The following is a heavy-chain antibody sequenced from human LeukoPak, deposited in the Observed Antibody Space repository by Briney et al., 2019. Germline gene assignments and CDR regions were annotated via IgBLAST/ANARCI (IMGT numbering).Heavy chain of an antibody. CDR3: ARVNTIFGVVIDYYYYCGMDV. V-gene: IGHV4-59*01. CDR2: IYYSGST. Sequence: SETLSLTCTVSGGSISSYYWSWIRQPPGKGLEWVGYIYYSGSTNYNPSLKSRVTISVDTSKNQFSLKLSSVTAADTAVYYCARVNTIFGVVIDYYYYCGMDVWGQGTTVTVSS. J-gene: IGHJ6*02. D-gene: IGHD3-3*01. CDR1: GGSISSYY.